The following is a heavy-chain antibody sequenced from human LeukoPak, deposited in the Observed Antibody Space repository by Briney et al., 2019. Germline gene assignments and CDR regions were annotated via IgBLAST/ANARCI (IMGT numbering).Heavy chain of an antibody. J-gene: IGHJ4*02. Sequence: ASVKVSCKASGYTFTSYGISWVRQAPGQGLEWMGWINPNSGGTNYAQKFQGRVTMTRDTSISTAYMELSRLRSDDTAMYYCARDLKRRYYYDLEYWGQGTLVTVSS. CDR2: INPNSGGT. V-gene: IGHV1-2*02. CDR1: GYTFTSYG. D-gene: IGHD3-22*01. CDR3: ARDLKRRYYYDLEY.